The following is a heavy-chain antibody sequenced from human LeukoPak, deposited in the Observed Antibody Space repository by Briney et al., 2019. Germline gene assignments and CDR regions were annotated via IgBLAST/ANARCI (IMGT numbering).Heavy chain of an antibody. CDR2: INPNSGGT. D-gene: IGHD6-19*01. CDR1: GYTFTGYY. V-gene: IGHV1-2*06. CDR3: ARADEWLVLFDY. J-gene: IGHJ4*02. Sequence: GASVKVSFKASGYTFTGYYMHWVRQAPGQGLEWMGRINPNSGGTNYAQKFQGRVTMTRDTSISTAYMELSRLRSDDTAVYYCARADEWLVLFDYWGQGTLVTVSS.